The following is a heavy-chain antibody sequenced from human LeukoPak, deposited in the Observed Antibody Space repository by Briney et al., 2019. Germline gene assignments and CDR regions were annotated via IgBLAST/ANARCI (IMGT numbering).Heavy chain of an antibody. Sequence: SETLSLTCAVYGGSFSGYYWSWIRQPPGKGLEWIGEINHSGSNNYNPSLKSRVTISVDTSKNQFSLKLSSVTAADTAVYYCARGSGGYFDYWGQGTLVTVSS. V-gene: IGHV4-34*01. CDR2: INHSGSN. J-gene: IGHJ4*02. D-gene: IGHD3-10*01. CDR1: GGSFSGYY. CDR3: ARGSGGYFDY.